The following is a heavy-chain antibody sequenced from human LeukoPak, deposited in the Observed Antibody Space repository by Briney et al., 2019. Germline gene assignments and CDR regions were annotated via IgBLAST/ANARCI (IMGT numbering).Heavy chain of an antibody. CDR2: VYYSGST. D-gene: IGHD6-6*01. CDR3: AAKSDSSSSEY. J-gene: IGHJ4*02. Sequence: PSETLSVTCTVSGGSVSSYYWIWIRQPPGKGLEWIGYVYYSGSTNYNPSLKSRVTISVDTSKNQFSLKLSSVTAADTAVYYCAAKSDSSSSEYWGQGTLVTVSS. V-gene: IGHV4-59*02. CDR1: GGSVSSYY.